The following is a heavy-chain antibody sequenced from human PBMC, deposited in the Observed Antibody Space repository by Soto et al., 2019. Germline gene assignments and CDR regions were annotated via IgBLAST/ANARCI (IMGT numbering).Heavy chain of an antibody. J-gene: IGHJ6*02. D-gene: IGHD2-8*01. CDR3: ARGHSTDCSNGVCSFFYNHEMDV. V-gene: IGHV1-2*04. Sequence: ASVKVSCKASGYTFTGHYLHWVRQAPGRGLEWMGWINPKSGGTSTAQKFQGWVTMTRDRSISTVYMELTRLRSDDTAVYFCARGHSTDCSNGVCSFFYNHEMDVWGQGTTVTVSS. CDR2: INPKSGGT. CDR1: GYTFTGHY.